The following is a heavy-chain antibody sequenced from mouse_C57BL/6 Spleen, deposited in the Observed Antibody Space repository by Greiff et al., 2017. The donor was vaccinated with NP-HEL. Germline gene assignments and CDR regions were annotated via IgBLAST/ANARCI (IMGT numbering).Heavy chain of an antibody. J-gene: IGHJ3*01. Sequence: QVQLQQPGAELVMPGASVKLSCKASGYTFTSYWMHWVKQRPGQGLEWIGEIDPSDSYTNFNQKFKGKSTLTVDKSSSTAYMQLSSLTSEDSAVYYCAIMVTTGFAYWGQGTLVTVSA. D-gene: IGHD2-2*01. V-gene: IGHV1-69*01. CDR1: GYTFTSYW. CDR2: IDPSDSYT. CDR3: AIMVTTGFAY.